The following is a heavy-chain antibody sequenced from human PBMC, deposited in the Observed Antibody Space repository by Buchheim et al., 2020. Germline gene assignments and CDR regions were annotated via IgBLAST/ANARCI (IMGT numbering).Heavy chain of an antibody. CDR2: ISSSGSTI. Sequence: EVQLVESGGGLVQPGGSLRLSCAASGFTFSSYEMNWVRQAPGKGLEWVSYISSSGSTIYYADSVKGRFPIPREHAKNSLYLQMNSLRAEDTAVYYCARPYYYDSSGYYYGGSYWYFDLWGRGTL. J-gene: IGHJ2*01. V-gene: IGHV3-48*03. D-gene: IGHD3-22*01. CDR3: ARPYYYDSSGYYYGGSYWYFDL. CDR1: GFTFSSYE.